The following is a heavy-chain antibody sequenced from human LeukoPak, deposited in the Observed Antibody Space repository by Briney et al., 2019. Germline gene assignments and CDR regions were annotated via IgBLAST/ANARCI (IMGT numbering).Heavy chain of an antibody. CDR2: ISGSGSAT. CDR3: ARDLRSFRGLPTKSGGMDY. J-gene: IGHJ4*02. V-gene: IGHV3-21*01. CDR1: GFTFSAYA. D-gene: IGHD1-26*01. Sequence: GGSLRLSCAASGFTFSAYAMTWVRQVPGKGLEWVSGISGSGSATYYADSVKGRFTISRDNAKNSLYLQMNSLRAEDTAVYYCARDLRSFRGLPTKSGGMDYWGQGTLVTVSS.